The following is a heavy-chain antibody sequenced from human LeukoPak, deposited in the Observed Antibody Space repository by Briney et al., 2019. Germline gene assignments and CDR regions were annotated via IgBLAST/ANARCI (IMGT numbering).Heavy chain of an antibody. CDR2: INHSGST. V-gene: IGHV4-34*01. CDR1: GGSFSGYY. Sequence: PSETLSLTCAVYGGSFSGYYWSWIRQPPGKGLEWIGEINHSGSTNYNPSLKSRVTISVDTPKNQFSLKLSSVTAADTAVYYCARGLPGGFDIWGQGTVVTVSS. D-gene: IGHD2-8*02. CDR3: ARGLPGGFDI. J-gene: IGHJ3*02.